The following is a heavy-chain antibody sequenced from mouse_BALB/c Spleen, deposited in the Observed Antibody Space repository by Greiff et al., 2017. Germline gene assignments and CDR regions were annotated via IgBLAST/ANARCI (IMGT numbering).Heavy chain of an antibody. V-gene: IGHV1-7*01. D-gene: IGHD2-3*01. CDR3: AKYDYYYY. CDR1: GYPFTSYW. CDR2: INPRTGYT. J-gene: IGHJ2*01. Sequence: VQLQQSGAELAKPGASVKLSCKASGYPFTSYWMHWVKQRLGQGLEWIGYINPRTGYTDYNQRFKDKATLTEDKSSSTAYMQLSSLTSEDSAVYSCAKYDYYYYWGQGTTLTVSA.